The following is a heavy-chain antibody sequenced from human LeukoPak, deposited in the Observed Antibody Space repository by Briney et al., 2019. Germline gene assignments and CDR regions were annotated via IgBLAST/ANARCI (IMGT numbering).Heavy chain of an antibody. J-gene: IGHJ6*02. CDR3: AKDLGCSSTSCYGGYYYGMDV. V-gene: IGHV3-30*18. CDR1: GFTFSSYG. Sequence: PGGSLRLSCAASGFTFSSYGMHWVRQGPGKGLEGAAVISYNESNKDYAYSVKGRFTISRDNSKNTLYLQMNSLRAEDTAVYYCAKDLGCSSTSCYGGYYYGMDVWSQGTTVTVSS. CDR2: ISYNESNK. D-gene: IGHD2-2*01.